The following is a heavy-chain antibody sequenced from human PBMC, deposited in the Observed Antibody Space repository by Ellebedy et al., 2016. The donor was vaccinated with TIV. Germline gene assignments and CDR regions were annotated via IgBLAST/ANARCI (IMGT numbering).Heavy chain of an antibody. V-gene: IGHV1-2*04. Sequence: AASVKVSCKASGYTFTSYYMHWVRQAPGQGLEWMGWINPNSGGTNYAQKFQGWVTMTRDTSASTAYMELSSLRSEDTAVYYCARDTKSSGYYPRTYNWFDPWGQGTLVTVSS. CDR2: INPNSGGT. J-gene: IGHJ5*02. D-gene: IGHD3-22*01. CDR1: GYTFTSYY. CDR3: ARDTKSSGYYPRTYNWFDP.